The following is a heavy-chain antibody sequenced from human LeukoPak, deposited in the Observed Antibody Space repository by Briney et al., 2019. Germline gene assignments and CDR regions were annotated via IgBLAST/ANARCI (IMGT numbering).Heavy chain of an antibody. Sequence: PGGSLRLSCAASGFTFSSYSMNWVRQAPGKGLEWVSYISSSSSTIYYADSVKGRFTISRDNAKNSLYLQMNSLRADDTAVYYCARGGGSYRHDVFDIWGQGTMVTVSS. CDR2: ISSSSSTI. J-gene: IGHJ3*02. D-gene: IGHD1-26*01. CDR1: GFTFSSYS. CDR3: ARGGGSYRHDVFDI. V-gene: IGHV3-48*01.